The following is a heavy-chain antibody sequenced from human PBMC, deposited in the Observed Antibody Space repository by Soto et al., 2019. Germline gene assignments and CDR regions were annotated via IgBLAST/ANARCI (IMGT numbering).Heavy chain of an antibody. CDR1: GFTFSGSA. Sequence: GGSLRLSCAASGFTFSGSAMHWVRQASGKGLEWVGRIRSKANSYATAYAASVKGRFTISRDDSKNTAYLQMNSLKTEDTAVYYCTRQSGNWNPHDCWGQGTLVTVSS. J-gene: IGHJ4*02. D-gene: IGHD1-20*01. CDR2: IRSKANSYAT. CDR3: TRQSGNWNPHDC. V-gene: IGHV3-73*01.